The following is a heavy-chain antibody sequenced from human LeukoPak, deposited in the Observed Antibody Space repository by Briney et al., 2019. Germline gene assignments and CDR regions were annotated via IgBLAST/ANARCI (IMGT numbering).Heavy chain of an antibody. CDR3: ARVSIAARPFYYYMDV. CDR2: IGSSSSYI. D-gene: IGHD6-6*01. Sequence: GGSLRLSCAASGFTFSSYSMNWVRQAPGKGLEWVSSIGSSSSYIYYADSVKGRFTISRDNAKNSLYLQMNSLRAEDTAVYYCARVSIAARPFYYYMDVWGKGTTVTVSS. J-gene: IGHJ6*03. V-gene: IGHV3-21*01. CDR1: GFTFSSYS.